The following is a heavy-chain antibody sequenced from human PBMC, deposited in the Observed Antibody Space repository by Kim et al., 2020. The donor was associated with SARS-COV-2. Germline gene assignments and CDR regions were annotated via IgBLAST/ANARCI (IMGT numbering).Heavy chain of an antibody. V-gene: IGHV4-39*01. CDR3: ARQAYDFWTGYGDS. Sequence: SETLSLTCTVSGGSISSRDYYWAWVRQPPGKGLEWIGSIYYSGSTYSNPSLKSRLTISVDTSKNQFSLRLTSVNAADTAVYYCARQAYDFWTGYGDSWGQGTRVTVSS. CDR2: IYYSGST. D-gene: IGHD3-3*01. CDR1: GGSISSRDYY. J-gene: IGHJ4*02.